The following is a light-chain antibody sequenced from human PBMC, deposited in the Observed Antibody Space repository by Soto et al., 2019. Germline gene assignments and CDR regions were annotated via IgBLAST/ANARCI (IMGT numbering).Light chain of an antibody. V-gene: IGKV3-15*01. CDR2: GAS. CDR3: QQYNDWPPGLT. CDR1: QSISTN. J-gene: IGKJ4*01. Sequence: EIVMTQSPATLSVSPGERATLSCRASQSISTNLAWYQQKPGQAPRLLIYGASTRATGIPGRFSGSGSGTEFTLTISNLQSEDFALYYCQQYNDWPPGLTFGGGAKVEIK.